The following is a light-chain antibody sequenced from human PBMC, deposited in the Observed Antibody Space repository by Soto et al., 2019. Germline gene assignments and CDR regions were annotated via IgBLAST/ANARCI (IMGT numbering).Light chain of an antibody. CDR3: QQYDTSPFT. J-gene: IGKJ3*01. V-gene: IGKV3-20*01. Sequence: ENVLTQSPGTQSLSPGERATLSCRASQIVSSNYLAWYQQKPGQAPRLLIYGASSRASGIPDRFSGSGYGTEFTLTISRLEAEEFAIYYCQQYDTSPFTFGPGTKVDVK. CDR2: GAS. CDR1: QIVSSNY.